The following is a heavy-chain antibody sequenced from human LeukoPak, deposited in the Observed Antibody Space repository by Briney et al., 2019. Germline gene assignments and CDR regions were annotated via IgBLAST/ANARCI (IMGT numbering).Heavy chain of an antibody. D-gene: IGHD3-10*01. V-gene: IGHV1-18*01. CDR1: GYTFISYG. J-gene: IGHJ4*02. CDR2: ISPYNGNT. CDR3: ARDQIPIWFGDSPQYYFDY. Sequence: ASVKVSCKASGYTFISYGITWVRQAPGQGLEWMAWISPYNGNTNYAQKFQGRVTMTRDMSTSTVYMELSSLRSEDTAVYYCARDQIPIWFGDSPQYYFDYWGQGTLVTVSS.